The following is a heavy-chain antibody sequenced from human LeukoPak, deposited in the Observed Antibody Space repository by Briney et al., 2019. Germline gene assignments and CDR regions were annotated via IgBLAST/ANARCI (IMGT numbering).Heavy chain of an antibody. J-gene: IGHJ4*02. CDR2: IYPRDGST. CDR1: GYTFTSNY. Sequence: AASVKVSCKASGYTFTSNYIHWVRQTPGRGLEWMGMIYPRDGSTSYAQKFQGRVTVTRDTSTSTVHMELSGLRSEDTAVYYCARDQEGFDYWGQGTLVTVSS. CDR3: ARDQEGFDY. V-gene: IGHV1-46*01.